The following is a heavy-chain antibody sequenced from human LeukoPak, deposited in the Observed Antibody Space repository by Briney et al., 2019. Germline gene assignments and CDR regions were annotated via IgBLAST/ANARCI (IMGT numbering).Heavy chain of an antibody. J-gene: IGHJ6*03. CDR1: GYTFTSYG. CDR2: VDPEDGET. Sequence: ASVKVSCKASGYTFTSYGINWVRQAPGQGLEWMGLVDPEDGETIYAEKFQGRVTITADTSTDTAYMELSSLRSEDTAVYYCATYSSSSRKEYYYYMDVWGKGTTVTVSS. CDR3: ATYSSSSRKEYYYYMDV. D-gene: IGHD6-6*01. V-gene: IGHV1-69-2*01.